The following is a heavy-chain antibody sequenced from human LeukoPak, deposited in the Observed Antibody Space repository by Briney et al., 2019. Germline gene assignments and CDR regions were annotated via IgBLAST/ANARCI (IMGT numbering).Heavy chain of an antibody. V-gene: IGHV3-48*01. CDR1: GFTFSSYG. Sequence: GGSLRLSCAASGFTFSSYGMDWVRQAPGKGLEWVSYISSNTRTISYANSVKGRFTISRDNARNSLFLQMNSLRAEDTAVYYCTRGGAARPDYWGQGTLVTVSS. J-gene: IGHJ4*02. CDR2: ISSNTRTI. D-gene: IGHD6-6*01. CDR3: TRGGAARPDY.